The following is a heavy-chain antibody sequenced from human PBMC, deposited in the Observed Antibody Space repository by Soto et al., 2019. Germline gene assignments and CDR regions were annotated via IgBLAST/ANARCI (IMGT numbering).Heavy chain of an antibody. CDR2: IYWDDDK. V-gene: IGHV2-5*02. CDR1: GFSLSTSGVG. D-gene: IGHD5-12*01. Sequence: QITLKESGPTLVKPTQTLTLTCTFSGFSLSTSGVGVGWIRQPPGKALEWLALIYWDDDKRYSPSLKSRLTITKDTSKNHVALTMTNMDPVDTATYSSAHVYGGYDNFDYWGQGTLVTVSS. J-gene: IGHJ4*02. CDR3: AHVYGGYDNFDY.